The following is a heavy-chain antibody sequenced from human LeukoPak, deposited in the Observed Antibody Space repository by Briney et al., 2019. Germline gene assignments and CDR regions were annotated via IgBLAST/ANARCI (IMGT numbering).Heavy chain of an antibody. CDR1: GFTVSSNY. CDR2: IYSGGST. D-gene: IGHD6-19*01. J-gene: IGHJ4*02. CDR3: VRVGQWLGHYYFDY. V-gene: IGHV3-66*02. Sequence: GGSLRLSCAASGFTVSSNYMNWVRQAPGKGLEWVSIIYSGGSTYYADSVKGRSTISRDKSKNTLWLQMNSLRAEDTAVYYCVRVGQWLGHYYFDYWGQGTLVTVAS.